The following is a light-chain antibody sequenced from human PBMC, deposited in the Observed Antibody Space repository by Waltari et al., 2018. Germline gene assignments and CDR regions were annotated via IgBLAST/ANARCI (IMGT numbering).Light chain of an antibody. Sequence: DIVMTQSPDSLAVSLVERATINCKSTQTVLHSSNNKNYLAWYQQKPGQPPKLLIYWASTRESGVPDRFSGSGSGTDFTLTISSLQAEDVAVYYCQQYYNTPLTFGGGTKVEIK. CDR1: QTVLHSSNNKNY. V-gene: IGKV4-1*01. J-gene: IGKJ4*01. CDR2: WAS. CDR3: QQYYNTPLT.